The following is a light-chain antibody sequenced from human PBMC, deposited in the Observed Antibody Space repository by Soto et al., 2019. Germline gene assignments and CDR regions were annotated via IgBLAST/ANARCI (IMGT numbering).Light chain of an antibody. CDR2: EGS. CDR3: CSYAGTGTPVV. J-gene: IGLJ2*01. V-gene: IGLV2-23*01. CDR1: SSDVGSYNL. Sequence: QSVLTQPASVSESPGQSITISCSGTSSDVGSYNLVSWYQQHPHKAPKLMIYEGSKRPSGVSSRFSGSKSGNTASLTISGLQAEDEADYYCCSYAGTGTPVVFGGGTQLTVL.